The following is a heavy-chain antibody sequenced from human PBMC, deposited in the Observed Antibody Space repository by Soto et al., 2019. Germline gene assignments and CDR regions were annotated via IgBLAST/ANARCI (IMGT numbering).Heavy chain of an antibody. CDR2: VHHTGLT. CDR3: ARLGGHWRALTF. Sequence: QLRESGPGLVRPSETLALTCSVSGGSVSSEYYYWAWIRQAPGKGLEWIGSVHHTGLTAYNPSLMSRVMIDWRSSKNTFSLKMTSVTATDTALYSRARLGGHWRALTFGGPGTQVTVSS. D-gene: IGHD1-1*01. CDR1: GGSVSSEYYY. V-gene: IGHV4-39*01. J-gene: IGHJ4*02.